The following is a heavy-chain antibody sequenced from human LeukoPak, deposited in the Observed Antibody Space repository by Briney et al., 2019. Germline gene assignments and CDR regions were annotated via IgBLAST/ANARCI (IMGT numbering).Heavy chain of an antibody. D-gene: IGHD2-21*02. J-gene: IGHJ3*02. CDR1: GGSISTYY. V-gene: IGHV4-59*01. Sequence: PSETLSLTCTVSGGSISTYYWNWIRQPPGKGLEWIGYISYSGSTYYNPSLKSRVTISVDTSKNQFSLKLSSVTAADTAVYYCARGDWGAFDIWGQGTMVTVSS. CDR3: ARGDWGAFDI. CDR2: ISYSGST.